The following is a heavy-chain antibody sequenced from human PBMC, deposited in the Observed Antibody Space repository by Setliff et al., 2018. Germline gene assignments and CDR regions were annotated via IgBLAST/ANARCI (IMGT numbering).Heavy chain of an antibody. J-gene: IGHJ6*02. V-gene: IGHV3-33*01. Sequence: GGSLRLSCAASGFTFNNFAMHWVRQAPGKGLEWVALIWNDGSTKFYGDSVKGRFTISRDNSENTLYLQMNSLRAEDTAVYYCARNWATAQHYYYGMDVWGQGTTVTVSS. CDR3: ARNWATAQHYYYGMDV. CDR1: GFTFNNFA. CDR2: IWNDGSTK. D-gene: IGHD2-21*02.